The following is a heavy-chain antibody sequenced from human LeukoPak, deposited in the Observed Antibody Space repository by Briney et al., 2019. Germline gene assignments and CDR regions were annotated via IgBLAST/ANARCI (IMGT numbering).Heavy chain of an antibody. CDR3: ARELYGDYSNWFDP. J-gene: IGHJ5*02. D-gene: IGHD4-17*01. V-gene: IGHV3-33*01. CDR2: IWYDGSNK. CDR1: GLTFSSYG. Sequence: GRSLRLSCAASGLTFSSYGMHWVRQAPGKGLEWVAVIWYDGSNKYYADSVKGRFTISGDNSKNTLYLQMNSLRAEDTAVYYCARELYGDYSNWFDPWGQGTLVTVSS.